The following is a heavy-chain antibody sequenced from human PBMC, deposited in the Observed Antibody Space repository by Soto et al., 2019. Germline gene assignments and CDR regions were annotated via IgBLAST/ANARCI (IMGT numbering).Heavy chain of an antibody. CDR3: VRDKRAYYPTGYFQH. CDR1: GYTFTSYG. D-gene: IGHD3-22*01. Sequence: ASVKVSCKASGYTFTSYGISWVRQAPGQGLEWMGWISAYNGNTNYAQKFQGRVTLTRDTSASTAYMELSSLRSEDTAVYYCVRDKRAYYPTGYFQHWGQGTLVTVSS. CDR2: ISAYNGNT. J-gene: IGHJ1*01. V-gene: IGHV1-18*01.